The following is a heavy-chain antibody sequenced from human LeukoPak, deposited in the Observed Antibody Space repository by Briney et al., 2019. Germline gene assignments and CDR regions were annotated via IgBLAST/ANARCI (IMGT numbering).Heavy chain of an antibody. Sequence: SETLSLTCAVYGGSFSGYYWSWIRQPPGKGLEWIGEINHSGSTNYNPSLKSRVTISVDTSKNQFSLKLSSVTAADTAVYYCARESRGDYVRGSYGMDVWGQGTTVTVSS. D-gene: IGHD4-17*01. CDR3: ARESRGDYVRGSYGMDV. CDR2: INHSGST. V-gene: IGHV4-34*01. CDR1: GGSFSGYY. J-gene: IGHJ6*02.